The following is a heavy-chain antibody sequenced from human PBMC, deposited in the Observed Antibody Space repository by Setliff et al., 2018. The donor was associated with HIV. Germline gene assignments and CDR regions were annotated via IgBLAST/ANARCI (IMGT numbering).Heavy chain of an antibody. J-gene: IGHJ4*02. CDR1: GSTFSTYD. CDR2: ISPNFGHT. V-gene: IGHV1-18*01. CDR3: ARWGPMDLWSDY. D-gene: IGHD3-10*01. Sequence: ASVKVSCKASGSTFSTYDINWVRQAPGQGPEWMGWISPNFGHTNYAQNFLGRVTMTIDTSTSTAYMELRSLKSDDTAVYYCARWGPMDLWSDYWGQGTLVTVSS.